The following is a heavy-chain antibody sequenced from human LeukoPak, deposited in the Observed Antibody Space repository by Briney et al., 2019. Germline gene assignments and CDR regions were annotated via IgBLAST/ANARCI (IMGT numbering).Heavy chain of an antibody. CDR2: MNPNSGNT. V-gene: IGHV1-8*01. CDR3: ARRKYCSGGSCYAGAFDI. J-gene: IGHJ3*02. D-gene: IGHD2-15*01. CDR1: GYTFTSYD. Sequence: ASVKVSCTASGYTFTSYDINWVRQATGQGLEWMGWMNPNSGNTGYAQKFQGRVTMTRNTSISTAYMELSSLRSEDTAVYYCARRKYCSGGSCYAGAFDIWGQGTMVTVSS.